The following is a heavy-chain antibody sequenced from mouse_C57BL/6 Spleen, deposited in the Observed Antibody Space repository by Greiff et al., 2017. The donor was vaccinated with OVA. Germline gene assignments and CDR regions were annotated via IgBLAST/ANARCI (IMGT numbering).Heavy chain of an antibody. CDR3: ATYYYGSSPFPY. Sequence: QVQLQQSGAELMKPGASVKLSCQATGYTFTGYWIEWVKQRPGHGLEWIGEILPGSGSTNYNEKFKGKATFTADTSSHTASMQLSSLTTEDSAIYYCATYYYGSSPFPYWGQGALVTVSA. CDR2: ILPGSGST. D-gene: IGHD1-1*01. CDR1: GYTFTGYW. J-gene: IGHJ3*01. V-gene: IGHV1-9*01.